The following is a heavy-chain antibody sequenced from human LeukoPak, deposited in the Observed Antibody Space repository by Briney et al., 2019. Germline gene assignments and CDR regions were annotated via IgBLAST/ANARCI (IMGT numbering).Heavy chain of an antibody. Sequence: SETLSLTCTVSGGSISSYYWSWIRQPPGKGLEWIGYIYYSGSTNYNPSLKSRVTISVDTSENQFSLKLSSVTAADTAVYYCARAAYCSGGSCYSFNGNYFDYWGQGTLVTVSS. CDR2: IYYSGST. CDR1: GGSISSYY. V-gene: IGHV4-59*01. D-gene: IGHD2-15*01. CDR3: ARAAYCSGGSCYSFNGNYFDY. J-gene: IGHJ4*02.